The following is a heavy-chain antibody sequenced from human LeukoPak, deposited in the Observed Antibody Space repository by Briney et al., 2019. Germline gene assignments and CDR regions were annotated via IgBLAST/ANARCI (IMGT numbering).Heavy chain of an antibody. CDR2: FDPEDGET. V-gene: IGHV1-24*01. CDR3: ATDSGIGVAMVGKGY. CDR1: GYTLTELS. J-gene: IGHJ4*02. D-gene: IGHD3-10*02. Sequence: ASVKVSCKVSGYTLTELSMHWVRQAPGKGLEWMGGFDPEDGETICAQKFQGRVTMTEDTSTDTAYMELSSLGSEDTAVYYCATDSGIGVAMVGKGYWGQGTLVTVSS.